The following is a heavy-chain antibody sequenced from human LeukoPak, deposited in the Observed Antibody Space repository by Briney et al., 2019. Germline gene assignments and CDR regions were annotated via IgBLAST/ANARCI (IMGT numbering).Heavy chain of an antibody. V-gene: IGHV3-23*01. CDR1: GFTFSSYA. Sequence: GGSLRLSCAASGFTFSSYAMTWVRQAPGKGLEWVSTISGGGGSTYYADSVKGRFTISRDNSKNTLYLKMNSLRAEDTAVYYCAKEGGYSYGYWFDPWGQGTLVTVSS. D-gene: IGHD5-18*01. CDR2: ISGGGGST. CDR3: AKEGGYSYGYWFDP. J-gene: IGHJ5*02.